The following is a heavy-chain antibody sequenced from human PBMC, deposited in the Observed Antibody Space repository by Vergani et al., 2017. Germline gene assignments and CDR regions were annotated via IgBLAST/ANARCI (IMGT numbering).Heavy chain of an antibody. Sequence: QVQLVESGGGVVQPGRSLRLSCAASGFTFSSYAMHWVRQAPGKGLEWVAVISYDGSNKYYADSVKGRFNISRDNSKNKLYLQMNSLRAEDPAVYYCARDRYRNPVLSDYWGQGTLVTVSS. V-gene: IGHV3-30-3*01. CDR2: ISYDGSNK. J-gene: IGHJ4*02. CDR1: GFTFSSYA. CDR3: ARDRYRNPVLSDY. D-gene: IGHD1-26*01.